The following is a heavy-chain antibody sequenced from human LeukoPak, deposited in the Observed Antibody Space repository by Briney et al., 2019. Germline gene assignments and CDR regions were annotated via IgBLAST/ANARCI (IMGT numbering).Heavy chain of an antibody. CDR1: GFTFSSYS. J-gene: IGHJ4*02. CDR2: ISSSSYI. V-gene: IGHV3-21*01. D-gene: IGHD4-17*01. CDR3: ARDPGLSTVTAYFDY. Sequence: PGGSLRLSCAASGFTFSSYSMNWVRQAPGKGLEWVSSISSSSYIYYADSVKGRFTISRDNAKNSLYLQMNSLRAEDTAVYYCARDPGLSTVTAYFDYWGQGTLVTVSS.